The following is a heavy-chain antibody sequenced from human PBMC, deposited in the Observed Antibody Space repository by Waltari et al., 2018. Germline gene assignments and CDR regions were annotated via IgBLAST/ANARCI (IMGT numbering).Heavy chain of an antibody. D-gene: IGHD6-13*01. Sequence: EVQLVETGGGLIQPGGSLRLSCAASGFTVSSNYMSWVRQAPGKGLEWVSVIYSGGSTYYADSVKGRFTISRDNSKNTLYLQMNSLRAEDTAVYYCARGEVAAQGGFQHWGQGTLVTVSS. CDR1: GFTVSSNY. CDR2: IYSGGST. V-gene: IGHV3-53*02. J-gene: IGHJ1*01. CDR3: ARGEVAAQGGFQH.